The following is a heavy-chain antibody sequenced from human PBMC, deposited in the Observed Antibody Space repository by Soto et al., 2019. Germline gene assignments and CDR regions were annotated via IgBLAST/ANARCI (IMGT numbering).Heavy chain of an antibody. Sequence: PSETLSLTCSVSGGSISSVGPYWTWIRQQPGKGLEWIGYIYSSGSTDYNPPLKSRVTISVDRSKNQFSLNLSSVTAADTAIYYCARESGGYDSSTRYGLDVWGQGTTVTVSS. CDR3: ARESGGYDSSTRYGLDV. V-gene: IGHV4-31*03. CDR1: GGSISSVGPY. CDR2: IYSSGST. J-gene: IGHJ6*02. D-gene: IGHD6-25*01.